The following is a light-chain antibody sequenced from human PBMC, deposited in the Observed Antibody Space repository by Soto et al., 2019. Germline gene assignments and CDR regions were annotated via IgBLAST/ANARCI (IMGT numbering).Light chain of an antibody. J-gene: IGKJ3*01. Sequence: DIVMTQSPLSLPVTPGEPASISCRSSQSLLHSNGYNYLDWYLQKPGQSPQLLIYSGSSRASGVPDRFSGSGSGTDFTLTISRVEAEDVGVYYCMQALQTPLFTFGPGTKVDIK. CDR3: MQALQTPLFT. V-gene: IGKV2-28*01. CDR1: QSLLHSNGYNY. CDR2: SGS.